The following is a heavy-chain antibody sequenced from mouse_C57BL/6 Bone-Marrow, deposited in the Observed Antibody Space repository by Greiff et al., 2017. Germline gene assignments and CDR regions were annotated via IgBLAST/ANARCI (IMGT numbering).Heavy chain of an antibody. CDR3: ARPRIYDGYYVPFAY. CDR1: GFSLSTSGMG. V-gene: IGHV8-12*01. D-gene: IGHD2-3*01. J-gene: IGHJ3*01. Sequence: QVTLKVSGPGILQSSQTLSLTCSFSGFSLSTSGMGVSWIRQPSGKGLEWLAHLYWDDDKRYNPSLKSRLTISKDTSRNQVFLKITSVDTADTATYYCARPRIYDGYYVPFAYWGQGTLVTVSA. CDR2: LYWDDDK.